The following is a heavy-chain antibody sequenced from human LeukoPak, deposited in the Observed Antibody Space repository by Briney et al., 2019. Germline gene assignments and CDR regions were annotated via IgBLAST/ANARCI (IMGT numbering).Heavy chain of an antibody. V-gene: IGHV4-4*07. CDR2: IYTSGTT. CDR1: GGSISSYY. Sequence: PLETLSLTCTVSGGSISSYYWSWIRQPAGKGLELIGRIYTSGTTNYNPSLKSRVTMSVDTSKNQFSLKLSSVTAADTAVYYCARAPTGTGGWNWFDPWGQGTLVTVSS. J-gene: IGHJ5*02. CDR3: ARAPTGTGGWNWFDP. D-gene: IGHD1-1*01.